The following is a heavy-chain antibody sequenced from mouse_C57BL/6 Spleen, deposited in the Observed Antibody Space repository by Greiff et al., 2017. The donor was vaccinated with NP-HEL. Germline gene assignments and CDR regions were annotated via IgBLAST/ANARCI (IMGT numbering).Heavy chain of an antibody. CDR1: GYTFTSYW. J-gene: IGHJ1*03. CDR2: INPSNGGT. CDR3: ARWTTLNYDDYDGYWYFEV. V-gene: IGHV1-53*01. Sequence: VQLQQPGTELVKPGASVKLSCKASGYTFTSYWMHWVKQRPGQGLEWIGNINPSNGGTNYNEKFKSKATLTVDKSSSTAYMQLSSLTSEDSAVYYCARWTTLNYDDYDGYWYFEVWGTGTTVTVSS. D-gene: IGHD2-4*01.